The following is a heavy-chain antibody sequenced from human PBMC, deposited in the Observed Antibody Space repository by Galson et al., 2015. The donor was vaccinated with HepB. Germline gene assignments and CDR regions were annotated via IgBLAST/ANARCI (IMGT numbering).Heavy chain of an antibody. CDR2: ISSSSSTI. Sequence: SLRLSCAASGFTFSSYSMNWVRQAPGKGLEWVSYISSSSSTIYYADSVKGRFTISRDNAKNSLYLQMNSLRDEDTAVYYCARDLDWCSSGWCVYPANPGGDYWGQGTLVTVSS. D-gene: IGHD6-19*01. V-gene: IGHV3-48*02. CDR1: GFTFSSYS. CDR3: ARDLDWCSSGWCVYPANPGGDY. J-gene: IGHJ4*02.